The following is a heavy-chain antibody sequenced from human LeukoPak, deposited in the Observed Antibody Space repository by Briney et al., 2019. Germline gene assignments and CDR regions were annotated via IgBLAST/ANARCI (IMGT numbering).Heavy chain of an antibody. CDR3: ARDIMYYYDSPRGDAFDI. J-gene: IGHJ3*02. D-gene: IGHD3-22*01. CDR1: GFTFSSYW. Sequence: GGSLRLSCAASGFTFSSYWMSWVRQAPGKGLEWVANIKQDGSEKYYVDPVKGRFTISRDNAKNSLYLQMNSLRAEDTAVYYCARDIMYYYDSPRGDAFDIWGQGTMVTVSS. V-gene: IGHV3-7*01. CDR2: IKQDGSEK.